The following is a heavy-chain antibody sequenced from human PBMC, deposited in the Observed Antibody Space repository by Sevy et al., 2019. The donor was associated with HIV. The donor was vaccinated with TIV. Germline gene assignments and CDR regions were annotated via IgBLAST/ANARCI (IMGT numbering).Heavy chain of an antibody. V-gene: IGHV4-59*01. CDR1: GGSISSYY. Sequence: SETLSLTCTVSGGSISSYYWSWIRQPPGKGLEWIGYIYYSGSTNYNPSLKSRVTISVDTSKNQFSLMLSSVTAADTAVYYCARAGLLYCSGGSCYLSWFDPWGQGTLVTVSS. J-gene: IGHJ5*02. D-gene: IGHD2-15*01. CDR3: ARAGLLYCSGGSCYLSWFDP. CDR2: IYYSGST.